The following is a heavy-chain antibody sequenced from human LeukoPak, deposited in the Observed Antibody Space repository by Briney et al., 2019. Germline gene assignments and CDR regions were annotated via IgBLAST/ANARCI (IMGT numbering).Heavy chain of an antibody. CDR1: GFTFDDYA. D-gene: IGHD3-22*01. J-gene: IGHJ4*02. CDR3: AKGYYDSSGTDY. V-gene: IGHV3-9*01. CDR2: ISWNSGSI. Sequence: GGSLRLSCAASGFTFDDYAMHWVRQAPGKGLEWVSGISWNSGSIGYADSVKGRFTISGDNAKNSLYLQMNSLRAEDTALYYCAKGYYDSSGTDYWGQGTLVTVSS.